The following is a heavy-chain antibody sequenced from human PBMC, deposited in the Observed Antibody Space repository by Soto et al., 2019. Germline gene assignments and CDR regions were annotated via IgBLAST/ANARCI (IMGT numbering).Heavy chain of an antibody. V-gene: IGHV3-23*01. D-gene: IGHD3-22*01. Sequence: GGSLRLSCAASGFTFSSYAMSWVRQAPGKGLEWVSAISGSGGSTYYADSVKGRFTISRDNSKNTLYLQMNSLRAEDTAVYYCAKDNYYDSSGYYYALVFDYWGQGTLVTVSS. CDR1: GFTFSSYA. CDR3: AKDNYYDSSGYYYALVFDY. CDR2: ISGSGGST. J-gene: IGHJ4*02.